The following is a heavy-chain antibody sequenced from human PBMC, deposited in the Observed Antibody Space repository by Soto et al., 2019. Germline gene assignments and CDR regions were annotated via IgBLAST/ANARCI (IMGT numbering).Heavy chain of an antibody. J-gene: IGHJ5*02. CDR2: ISLYSDGT. V-gene: IGHV1-18*01. Sequence: GASVKVSCKTSGYTFSNYGMTWVRQAPGQPLEWLGWISLYSDGTNYAQKFQGRVSMTTDTSTTTAYMELRSLRSDDTAVYYCARVVPGAEAWFGPWGQGTLVPVSS. D-gene: IGHD2-2*01. CDR3: ARVVPGAEAWFGP. CDR1: GYTFSNYG.